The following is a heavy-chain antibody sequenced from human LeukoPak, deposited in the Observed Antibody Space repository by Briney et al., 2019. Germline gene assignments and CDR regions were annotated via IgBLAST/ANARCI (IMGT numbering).Heavy chain of an antibody. Sequence: ASVKVSCKASGYTFTSYDINWVRQATGQGLEWMGWMNPNSGNTGYAQKFQGRVTMTRNTSISTAYMELSSLRSDDTAVYYCARDFDIVVVNRFDPWGQGTLVTISS. CDR1: GYTFTSYD. V-gene: IGHV1-8*01. CDR3: ARDFDIVVVNRFDP. D-gene: IGHD2-2*01. J-gene: IGHJ5*02. CDR2: MNPNSGNT.